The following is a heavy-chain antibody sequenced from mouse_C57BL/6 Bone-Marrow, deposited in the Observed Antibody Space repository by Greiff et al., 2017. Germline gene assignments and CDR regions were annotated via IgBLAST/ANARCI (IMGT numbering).Heavy chain of an antibody. J-gene: IGHJ2*01. Sequence: LKQPGAELVRPGSSVKLSCKASGYTFTSYWMDWVKQRPGQGLEWIGNIYPSDSDTHYNQKFKDKATLTVDKSSSTDYMQLRSLTSEDSAVYDCTREAGTKDYWGQGTTLTAS. CDR2: IYPSDSDT. CDR1: GYTFTSYW. V-gene: IGHV1-61*01. CDR3: TREAGTKDY. D-gene: IGHD4-1*01.